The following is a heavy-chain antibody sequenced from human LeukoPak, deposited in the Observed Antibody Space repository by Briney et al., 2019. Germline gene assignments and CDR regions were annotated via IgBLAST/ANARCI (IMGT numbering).Heavy chain of an antibody. CDR1: GSSFTSYW. J-gene: IGHJ3*02. CDR3: ACSLYYYDSSGYPDWDI. D-gene: IGHD3-22*01. V-gene: IGHV5-51*01. Sequence: GESLKISCKGRGSSFTSYWIGCVRQMPGKGLEWMGIIYPGDSDTRYSPSFQGQVTISADKSISTAYLQWSSLKASDTAMYYCACSLYYYDSSGYPDWDIWGQGTMVTVSS. CDR2: IYPGDSDT.